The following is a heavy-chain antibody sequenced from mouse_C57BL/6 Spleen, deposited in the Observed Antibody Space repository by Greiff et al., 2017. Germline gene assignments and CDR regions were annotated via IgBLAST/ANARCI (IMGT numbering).Heavy chain of an antibody. D-gene: IGHD1-1*01. CDR3: ARLEFITTVEYYFDY. V-gene: IGHV1-69*01. CDR2: IDPSDSYT. J-gene: IGHJ2*01. Sequence: QVQLQQPGAELVMPGASVKLSCKASGYTFTSYWMHWVKQRPGQGLEWIGEIDPSDSYTNYNQKFKGKSTLTVDKSSSTAYMQLSSLTSEDSAVYYGARLEFITTVEYYFDYWGQGTTLTVSS. CDR1: GYTFTSYW.